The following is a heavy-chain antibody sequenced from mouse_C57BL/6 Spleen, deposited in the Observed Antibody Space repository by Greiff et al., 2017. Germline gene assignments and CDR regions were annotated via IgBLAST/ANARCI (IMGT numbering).Heavy chain of an antibody. D-gene: IGHD1-1*01. V-gene: IGHV14-3*01. CDR2: IDPANGKT. CDR1: GFNIKNSY. CDR3: ASPITTVVANWYFDG. Sequence: EVQLKQSVAELVRPGASVKLSCTASGFNIKNSYMHWVNQRPEQGLGWIGRIDPANGKTKYAPNFQGKVTITTETSSNTAYLQLSSLTSEDTAVYYCASPITTVVANWYFDGWGTGTTVTVSS. J-gene: IGHJ1*03.